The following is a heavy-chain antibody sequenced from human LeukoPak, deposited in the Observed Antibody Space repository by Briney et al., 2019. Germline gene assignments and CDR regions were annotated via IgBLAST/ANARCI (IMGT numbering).Heavy chain of an antibody. CDR2: ISWNSGSI. D-gene: IGHD1-26*01. CDR3: AKDIGSGSDY. J-gene: IGHJ4*02. CDR1: GFTFDDYA. Sequence: PGGSLRLSCAASGFTFDDYAMRWVRQAPGKGLEWVSGISWNSGSIGYADSVKGRFTISRDNAKNSLYLQMNSLRAEDTALYYCAKDIGSGSDYWGQGTLVTVSS. V-gene: IGHV3-9*01.